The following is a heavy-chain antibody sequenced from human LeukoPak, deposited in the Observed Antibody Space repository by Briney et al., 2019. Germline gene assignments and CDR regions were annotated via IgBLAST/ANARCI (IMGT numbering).Heavy chain of an antibody. CDR3: ARHHPSYYYYYYGMDV. Sequence: SETLSLTCTVSGGSTSSYYWSWIRQPPGKGLEWIGYIYHSGSTNYNPSLKSRVTISVDTSKNQFSLKLSSVTAADTAVYYCARHHPSYYYYYYGMDVWGQGTAVTVSS. J-gene: IGHJ6*02. CDR2: IYHSGST. V-gene: IGHV4-59*08. D-gene: IGHD2-15*01. CDR1: GGSTSSYY.